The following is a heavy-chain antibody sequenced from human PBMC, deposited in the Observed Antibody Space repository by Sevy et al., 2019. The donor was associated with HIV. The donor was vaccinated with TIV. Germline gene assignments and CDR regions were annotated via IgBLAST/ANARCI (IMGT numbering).Heavy chain of an antibody. CDR2: ISRVGDNT. CDR1: ASTFSSYA. Sequence: GGSLKLSCEVPASTFSSYAMSWVRQAPGKGLEWVSAISRVGDNTYYADSVKGRFTISRDNSKNTLYLQMNSLRGDDPAVYYCAKQPDYWGRGTLVTVSS. CDR3: AKQPDY. V-gene: IGHV3-23*01. J-gene: IGHJ4*02.